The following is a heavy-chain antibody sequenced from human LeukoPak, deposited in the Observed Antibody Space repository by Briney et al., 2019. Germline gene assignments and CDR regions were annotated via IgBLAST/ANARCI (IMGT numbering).Heavy chain of an antibody. CDR2: IYHSGST. D-gene: IGHD3-22*01. CDR1: GGSISSYY. Sequence: SETLSLTCTVSGGSISSYYWSWIRQPPGKGLEWIGYIYHSGSTYYNPSLKSRVTISVDRSKNQFSLKLSSVTAADTAVYYCARVRYYDSSGYYDHWGQGTLVTVSS. J-gene: IGHJ5*02. CDR3: ARVRYYDSSGYYDH. V-gene: IGHV4-59*12.